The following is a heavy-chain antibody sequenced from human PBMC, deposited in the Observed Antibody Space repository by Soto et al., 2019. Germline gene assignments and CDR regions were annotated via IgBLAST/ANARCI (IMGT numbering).Heavy chain of an antibody. D-gene: IGHD2-15*01. V-gene: IGHV4-34*01. Sequence: TLXLTCSVSGGSFRGYYWGWVRQPPGKGLEWVGEINYSGSTNYNPSLKRRVTISVDTSKNQVSLKVTSVTASDTATYYCARQFHDNSGGGYYYYGLDVWGQGTTVTVPS. J-gene: IGHJ6*02. CDR1: GGSFRGYY. CDR3: ARQFHDNSGGGYYYYGLDV. CDR2: INYSGST.